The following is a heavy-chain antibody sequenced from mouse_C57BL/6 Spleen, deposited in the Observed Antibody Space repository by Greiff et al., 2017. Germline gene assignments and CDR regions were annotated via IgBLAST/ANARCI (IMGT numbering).Heavy chain of an antibody. CDR1: GYTFTGYW. Sequence: QVQLQQSGAELMKPGASVKLSCKATGYTFTGYWIVWVKQRPGHGLEWIGEILPGSGSTNYNAKFKGKATFTADTSSNTAYMQRSSLTTEDSAIYYCARGLYYGSSQWYFDVWGTGTTVTVSS. J-gene: IGHJ1*03. D-gene: IGHD1-1*01. CDR2: ILPGSGST. CDR3: ARGLYYGSSQWYFDV. V-gene: IGHV1-9*01.